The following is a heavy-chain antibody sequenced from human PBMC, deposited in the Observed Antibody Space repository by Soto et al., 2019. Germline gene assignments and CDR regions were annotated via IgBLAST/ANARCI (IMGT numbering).Heavy chain of an antibody. CDR3: ARKSIASAGRASYYGMDV. CDR2: IYYSGST. V-gene: IGHV4-59*01. Sequence: SETLSLTCTVSGGSISSYYWSWIRQPPGKGLEWIGYIYYSGSTNYNPSLKSRVTISVDTSKNQFSLKLSSVTAADTAVYYCARKSIASAGRASYYGMDVWGQGTMVTVSS. D-gene: IGHD6-13*01. J-gene: IGHJ6*02. CDR1: GGSISSYY.